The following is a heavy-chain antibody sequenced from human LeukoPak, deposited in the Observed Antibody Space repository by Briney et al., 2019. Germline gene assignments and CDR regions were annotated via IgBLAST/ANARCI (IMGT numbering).Heavy chain of an antibody. CDR3: ANQEWLRFNLNAFDI. CDR1: GYTLTSYY. Sequence: ASVKVSCKASGYTLTSYYMHWVRQAPGQGLEWMGIINPSGGSTNYAQRFQGRVTMTRDMSTRTVYMELSSLRFEDTAVYYCANQEWLRFNLNAFDIWGQGTMVTVSS. D-gene: IGHD5-12*01. V-gene: IGHV1-46*01. CDR2: INPSGGST. J-gene: IGHJ3*02.